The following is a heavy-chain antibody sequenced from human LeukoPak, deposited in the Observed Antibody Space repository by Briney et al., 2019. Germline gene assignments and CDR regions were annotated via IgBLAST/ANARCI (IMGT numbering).Heavy chain of an antibody. CDR3: ATYYYDSSGYYYAD. J-gene: IGHJ4*02. Sequence: ASVKVSCKVSGYTLTELSMHWVRQAPGKGLEWMGGFDPEDGETIYAQKFQGRVTMTEDTSTDTAYMELSSLRSEDTAVYYCATYYYDSSGYYYADWGQGTLVTVSS. V-gene: IGHV1-24*01. CDR1: GYTLTELS. CDR2: FDPEDGET. D-gene: IGHD3-22*01.